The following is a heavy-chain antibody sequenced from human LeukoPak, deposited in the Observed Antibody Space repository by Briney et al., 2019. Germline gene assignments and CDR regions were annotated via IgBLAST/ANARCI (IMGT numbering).Heavy chain of an antibody. V-gene: IGHV3-66*01. CDR1: EFSVGSNY. Sequence: GGSLRLSCAASEFSVGSNYMTWGRQAPGKGLEWVSLIYSGGSTYYADSVKGRFTISIDNSKNTLYLQMNRLRVEDTAVYYCATWAHSGYWIATFDYWGQGTLVTVSS. J-gene: IGHJ4*02. D-gene: IGHD3-22*01. CDR3: ATWAHSGYWIATFDY. CDR2: IYSGGST.